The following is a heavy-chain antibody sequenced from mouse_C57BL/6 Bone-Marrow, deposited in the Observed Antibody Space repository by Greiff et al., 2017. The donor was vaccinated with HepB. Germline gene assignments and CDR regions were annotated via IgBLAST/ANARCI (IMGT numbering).Heavy chain of an antibody. D-gene: IGHD2-3*01. J-gene: IGHJ2*01. CDR3: TRKDDGYLDY. Sequence: QVQLQQSGAELVRPGASVTLSCKASGYTFTDYEMHWVKQTPVHGLEWIGAIDPETGGTAYNQKFKGKAILTADKSSSTAYMELRSLTSEDSDVYYCTRKDDGYLDYWGQGTTLTVSS. V-gene: IGHV1-15*01. CDR1: GYTFTDYE. CDR2: IDPETGGT.